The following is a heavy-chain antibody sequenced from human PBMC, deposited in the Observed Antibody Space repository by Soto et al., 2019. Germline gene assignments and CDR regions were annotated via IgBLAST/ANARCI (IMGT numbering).Heavy chain of an antibody. Sequence: VGSLRLSCAASGFKLRDYWMSWVRQAPGKGLEWVGNIKHDTSEAHYADSVKGRFTITRDNIKNFLFLQMNGLRSDDTASYYCARDGLLFSGPYRPSRFDYWGLGTLVTVSS. V-gene: IGHV3-7*03. D-gene: IGHD3-16*02. CDR3: ARDGLLFSGPYRPSRFDY. J-gene: IGHJ4*02. CDR1: GFKLRDYW. CDR2: IKHDTSEA.